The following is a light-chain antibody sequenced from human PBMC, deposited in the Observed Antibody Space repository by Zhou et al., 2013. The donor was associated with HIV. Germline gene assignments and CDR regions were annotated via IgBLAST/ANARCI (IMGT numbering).Light chain of an antibody. CDR1: RDINVW. J-gene: IGKJ4*01. Sequence: DIQMTQSQSSLSASVGDSVNITCRASRDINVWLDWYQQSPGRAPKLLIFAASSLHTGVPSRFSGSRSGTEFTLTISSLQPEDFATYFCQQSDSFPLTFGGGPKWRS. CDR3: QQSDSFPLT. CDR2: AAS. V-gene: IGKV1-12*01.